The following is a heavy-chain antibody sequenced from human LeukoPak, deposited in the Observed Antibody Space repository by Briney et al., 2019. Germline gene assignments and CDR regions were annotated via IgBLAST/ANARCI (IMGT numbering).Heavy chain of an antibody. CDR1: GGTFSSYA. CDR3: ARALYGDRPFDY. Sequence: GSSVKVSCKASGGTFSSYAISWVRQAPGQGLEWMGWINLNSGDTDYAQKFQGRVTMTRDTSISTAYMELSRLRSDDTAVYYCARALYGDRPFDYWGQGTLVTVSS. CDR2: INLNSGDT. V-gene: IGHV1-2*02. D-gene: IGHD4-17*01. J-gene: IGHJ4*02.